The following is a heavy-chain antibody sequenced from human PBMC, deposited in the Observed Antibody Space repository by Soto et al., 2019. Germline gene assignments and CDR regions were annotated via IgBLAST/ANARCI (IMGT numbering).Heavy chain of an antibody. J-gene: IGHJ1*01. CDR2: IKQDGSEK. CDR3: ARSYSSGWSTDYFQH. CDR1: GFTFSSYW. D-gene: IGHD6-19*01. Sequence: GGSLRLSCAASGFTFSSYWVSWVRQAPGKGLEWVANIKQDGSEKYYVDSVKGRFTISRDNAKNSLYLQMNSLRAEDTAVYYCARSYSSGWSTDYFQHWGQGTLVTVSS. V-gene: IGHV3-7*01.